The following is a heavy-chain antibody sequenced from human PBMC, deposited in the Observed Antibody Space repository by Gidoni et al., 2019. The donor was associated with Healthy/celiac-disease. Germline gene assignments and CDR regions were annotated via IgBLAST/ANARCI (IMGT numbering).Heavy chain of an antibody. Sequence: QVQLQQLGAGLLKPSETLSLTCAVYGGSFSGYYWSWIRQPPGKGLEWIGEINHSGSTNYNPSLKSRVTISVDTSKNQFSLKLSSVTAADTAVYYCARGSTITIADYWGQGTLVTVSS. J-gene: IGHJ4*02. CDR2: INHSGST. CDR3: ARGSTITIADY. D-gene: IGHD3-9*01. CDR1: GGSFSGYY. V-gene: IGHV4-34*01.